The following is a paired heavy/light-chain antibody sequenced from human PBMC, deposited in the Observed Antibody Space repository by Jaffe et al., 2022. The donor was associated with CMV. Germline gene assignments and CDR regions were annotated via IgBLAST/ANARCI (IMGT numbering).Light chain of an antibody. V-gene: IGKV3-11*01. J-gene: IGKJ4*01. CDR3: QQRSNWPLT. Sequence: EIVLTQSPATLSLSPGERATLSCRASQGVSSYLAWYQQKPGQAPRLLIYDASNRATGIPARFSGSGSGTDFTLTISSLEPEDFAVYYCQQRSNWPLTFGGGTKVEIK. CDR1: QGVSSY. CDR2: DAS.
Heavy chain of an antibody. D-gene: IGHD5-18*01. Sequence: EVQLLESGGGLVQPGGSLKLSCAASGFTFSNCAMSWVRQAPGKGLEWVSVVSGSGANTYYADSVKGRFTISRDNSKNTLFLQMNSLRAEDTAVYYCAKALSGYNYGFDYWGQATLVTVSS. CDR2: VSGSGANT. CDR3: AKALSGYNYGFDY. V-gene: IGHV3-23*01. J-gene: IGHJ4*02. CDR1: GFTFSNCA.